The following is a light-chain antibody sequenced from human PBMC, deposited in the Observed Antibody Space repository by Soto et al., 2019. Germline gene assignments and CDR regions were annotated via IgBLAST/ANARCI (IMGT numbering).Light chain of an antibody. J-gene: IGKJ4*01. Sequence: DIQMTQSPSSLSASVGDRCTFTCRASQIISTYFKWHEQQPGKAPNLLIYAASNLPSGAPSSFSSGGSGTDFTLTISSLPPEDFGTYYCQQSYTSPVTFGGGTKVDIK. CDR1: QIISTY. CDR2: AAS. V-gene: IGKV1-39*01. CDR3: QQSYTSPVT.